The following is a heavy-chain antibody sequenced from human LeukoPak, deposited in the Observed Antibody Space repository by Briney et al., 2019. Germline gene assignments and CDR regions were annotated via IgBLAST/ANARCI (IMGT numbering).Heavy chain of an antibody. V-gene: IGHV4-59*01. Sequence: SETLSLTCTVSGGSISSYYWSWIRQPPGKGLEWIGYIYYSGSTNYNPSLKSRVTISVDTSKNQFSLKLSSVTAADTAVYYCARIPFWSGYYENWFDPWGQGTLVTVSS. CDR3: ARIPFWSGYYENWFDP. CDR2: IYYSGST. CDR1: GGSISSYY. D-gene: IGHD3-3*01. J-gene: IGHJ5*02.